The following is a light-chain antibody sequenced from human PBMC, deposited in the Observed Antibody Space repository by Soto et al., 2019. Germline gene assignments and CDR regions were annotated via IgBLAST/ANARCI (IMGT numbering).Light chain of an antibody. Sequence: DIQMTQSPSTLSASIGDRVTITGRASQTIGGWLAWYQQKPGKAPKLLIYKASSLQSGVPSRFSGSGSETEFTLTISSLQPDDFATYYCQHYNSYPLTFGGGTKVEIK. CDR1: QTIGGW. CDR3: QHYNSYPLT. CDR2: KAS. V-gene: IGKV1-5*03. J-gene: IGKJ4*01.